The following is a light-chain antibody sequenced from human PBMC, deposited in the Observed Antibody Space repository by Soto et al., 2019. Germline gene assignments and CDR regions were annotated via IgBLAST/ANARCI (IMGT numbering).Light chain of an antibody. Sequence: EIVLTQSPATLSLSPGETAALSCRASQSISDYLAWYQQKPGQAPRLLIYDASNRATGDPGRFRGSGSGTDFTLTISSLEPEDFAVYFCQHRSNWPLTFGGGTKVDLK. CDR1: QSISDY. J-gene: IGKJ4*01. CDR3: QHRSNWPLT. V-gene: IGKV3-11*01. CDR2: DAS.